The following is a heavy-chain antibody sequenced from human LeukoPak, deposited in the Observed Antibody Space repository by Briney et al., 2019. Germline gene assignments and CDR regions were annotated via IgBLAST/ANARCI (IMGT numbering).Heavy chain of an antibody. CDR3: ARDSLSGYYPFDY. CDR1: GFTFSSYE. CDR2: ISSSGSTI. J-gene: IGHJ4*02. V-gene: IGHV3-48*03. D-gene: IGHD3-3*01. Sequence: GGSLRLSCAASGFTFSSYEMNWVRQAPGKGLEWVSCISSSGSTIYYADSVKGRFTISRDNAKNSLYLQMNSLRAEDTAVYYCARDSLSGYYPFDYWGQGTLVTVSS.